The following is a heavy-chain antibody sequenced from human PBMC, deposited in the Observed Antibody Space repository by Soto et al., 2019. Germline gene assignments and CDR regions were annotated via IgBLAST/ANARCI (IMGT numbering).Heavy chain of an antibody. Sequence: ASVKVSCKASGYTFTSYYMHWVRQAPGQGLEWMGIINPSGGSTRYAQKFPCKVTMTRDTSTSTVYMELSSLRSEDTAVYYCAREGGDRNSSSSKSGFDYWGQGTLVTVSS. CDR2: INPSGGST. V-gene: IGHV1-46*03. CDR3: AREGGDRNSSSSKSGFDY. CDR1: GYTFTSYY. D-gene: IGHD6-6*01. J-gene: IGHJ4*02.